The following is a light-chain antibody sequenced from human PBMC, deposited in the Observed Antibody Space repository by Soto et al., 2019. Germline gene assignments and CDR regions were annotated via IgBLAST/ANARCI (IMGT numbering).Light chain of an antibody. CDR1: SSDVGDYNY. V-gene: IGLV2-14*01. CDR3: SSYTSSLTYVFGTYV. CDR2: EVN. J-gene: IGLJ1*01. Sequence: QSALTQPASVSGSPGQSITISCTGTSSDVGDYNYVSWYQQHPGKAPKLMIYEVNNRPSGVSDRFSGSRSGNTASLTISGLQAEDEADYYCSSYTSSLTYVFGTYVFGTGTKLTVL.